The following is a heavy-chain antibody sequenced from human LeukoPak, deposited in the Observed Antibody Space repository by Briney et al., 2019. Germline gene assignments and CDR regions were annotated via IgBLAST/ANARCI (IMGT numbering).Heavy chain of an antibody. CDR3: SAGEGYYDSSDYYSAWAFNV. CDR2: ISSSGSTI. D-gene: IGHD3-22*01. CDR1: GFTFSSYE. J-gene: IGHJ3*01. Sequence: GGSLRLSCAASGFTFSSYEMNWVRQAPGKGLEWVSYISSSGSTIYYADSLKGRFTISRDNAKNSLYLQMNSLRAEDTAVYYCSAGEGYYDSSDYYSAWAFNVWGQGTMVTVSS. V-gene: IGHV3-48*03.